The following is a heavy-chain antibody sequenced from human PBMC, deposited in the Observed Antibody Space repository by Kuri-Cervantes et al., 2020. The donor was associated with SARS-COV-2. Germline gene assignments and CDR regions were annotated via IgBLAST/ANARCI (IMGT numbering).Heavy chain of an antibody. V-gene: IGHV1-46*01. CDR3: ARGGLLSHWFDP. CDR2: INPSGGST. Sequence: ASVKVSCKASGYTFTSYYMHWVRQAPGQGLEWMGIINPSGGSTSYAQKFQGRVTMTRSTYISTAYMELSSLTSEDTAVYYCARGGLLSHWFDPWGQGTLVTVSS. CDR1: GYTFTSYY. D-gene: IGHD2-21*01. J-gene: IGHJ5*02.